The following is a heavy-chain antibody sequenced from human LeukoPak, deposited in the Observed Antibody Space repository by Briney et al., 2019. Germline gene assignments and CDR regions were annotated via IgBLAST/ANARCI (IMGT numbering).Heavy chain of an antibody. V-gene: IGHV3-48*03. CDR2: ISSSGNTI. D-gene: IGHD4-17*01. Sequence: GGSLRLSCAASGFTFSSYEMNWVRQAPGKGLEWVSYISSSGNTIYYVDSVKGRFTNSRDNANNSLYLQMNSLRAEDTAVYYCARDRADYVGAFDIWGQGTMVTVSS. CDR3: ARDRADYVGAFDI. CDR1: GFTFSSYE. J-gene: IGHJ3*02.